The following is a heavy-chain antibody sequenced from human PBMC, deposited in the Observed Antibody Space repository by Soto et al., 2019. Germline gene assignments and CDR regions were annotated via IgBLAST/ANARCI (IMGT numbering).Heavy chain of an antibody. CDR1: GFTFGDYA. J-gene: IGHJ4*02. CDR3: XKXXXXGGXXXXXXYLDS. CDR2: VNWNGGSM. Sequence: EVQLVVTGGGLAQTGRSLRLSCAASGFTFGDYAMHWVRQAPGKGLEWVSGVNWNGGSMGYADSVKGRFTISRDNAKKSLYLYLNSLRPEDTAFYXCXKXXXXGGXXXXXXYLDSXXQGALVTVSS. D-gene: IGHD2-21*02. V-gene: IGHV3-9*01.